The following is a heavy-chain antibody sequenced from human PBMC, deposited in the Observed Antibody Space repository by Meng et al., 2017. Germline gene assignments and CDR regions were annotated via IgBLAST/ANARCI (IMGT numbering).Heavy chain of an antibody. V-gene: IGHV6-1*01. CDR3: ARGSYSFDS. CDR1: GDSVSSNSAA. D-gene: IGHD1-26*01. CDR2: AYYRSKWYH. J-gene: IGHJ4*02. Sequence: QPPQSGPGLVKPSQTLSRNCAISGDSVSSNSAAWNWIRQSPSRGLEWLGRAYYRSKWYHDYAESVKSRISIDPDTSKNQFSLQLRSVTPEDSAVYYCARGSYSFDSWGQRTLVTVSS.